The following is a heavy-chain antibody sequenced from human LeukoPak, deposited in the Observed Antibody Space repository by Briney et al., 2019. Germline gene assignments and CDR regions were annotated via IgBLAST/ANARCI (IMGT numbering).Heavy chain of an antibody. D-gene: IGHD1-26*01. V-gene: IGHV3-23*01. CDR3: ARRIGGAYNFDY. CDR1: GFTFSSYA. J-gene: IGHJ4*02. CDR2: TSGSGGTT. Sequence: GGSLRLSCAGSGFTFSSYALSWVRQAPGKGLEWVSVTSGSGGTTYYADSVKGRFTISRDNTKNTLYPQMNSLRDEDTAVYYCARRIGGAYNFDYWGQGTLVTVSS.